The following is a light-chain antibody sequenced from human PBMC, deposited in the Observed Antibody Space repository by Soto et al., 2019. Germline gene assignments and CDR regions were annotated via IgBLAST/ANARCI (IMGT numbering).Light chain of an antibody. CDR2: QVS. CDR1: QALVYSDGDTY. Sequence: DVVMTQSPLSLPVTLGQPASISCRSTQALVYSDGDTYLNWCQQRPGQSPRRLIYQVSKRDSGVPDRFSGSGSGTDFTLKISRVEAEDVGIYYCMQGTRWPWTFGQGTKVEIK. V-gene: IGKV2-30*01. CDR3: MQGTRWPWT. J-gene: IGKJ1*01.